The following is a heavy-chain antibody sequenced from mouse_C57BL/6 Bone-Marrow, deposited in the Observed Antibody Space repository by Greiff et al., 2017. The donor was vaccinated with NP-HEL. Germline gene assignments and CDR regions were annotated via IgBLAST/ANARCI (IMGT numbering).Heavy chain of an antibody. D-gene: IGHD4-1*02. CDR3: ERHDGSTGYYFDY. CDR1: GFTFSSYG. J-gene: IGHJ2*01. V-gene: IGHV5-6*01. CDR2: ISSGGSYT. Sequence: EVHLVESGGDLVKPGGSLKLSCAASGFTFSSYGMSWVRQTPDKRLEWVATISSGGSYTYYPDSVKGRFTISRDNAKNTLYLQMSSLKSEDTAMYYCERHDGSTGYYFDYWGQGTTLTVSS.